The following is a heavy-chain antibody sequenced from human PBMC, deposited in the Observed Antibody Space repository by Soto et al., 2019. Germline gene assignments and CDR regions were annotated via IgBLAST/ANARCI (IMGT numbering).Heavy chain of an antibody. V-gene: IGHV1-24*01. CDR3: AGITMIVVGAYGMDV. CDR2: FDPEDAEI. J-gene: IGHJ6*02. Sequence: GASVKVSCKVSGYTLTESSMHWVRQAPGKGLEWMGGFDPEDAEIIYAQKFQGRVTMTEDTSTDTAYMELSSLRSEDTAVYYCAGITMIVVGAYGMDVWGQGTTVTVSS. CDR1: GYTLTESS. D-gene: IGHD3-22*01.